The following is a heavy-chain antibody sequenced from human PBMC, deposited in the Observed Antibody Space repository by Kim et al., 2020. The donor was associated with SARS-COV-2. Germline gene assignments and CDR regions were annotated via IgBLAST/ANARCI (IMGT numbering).Heavy chain of an antibody. J-gene: IGHJ4*02. CDR1: GGSISSYY. Sequence: SETLSLTCTVSGGSISSYYWSWIRQPPGKGLEWIGYIYYSGSTNYNPSLKSRVTISVDTSKNQFSLKLSSVTAADTAVYYCAREAPRPYYYGSGRYFDYWGQGTLVTVSS. CDR3: AREAPRPYYYGSGRYFDY. V-gene: IGHV4-59*01. D-gene: IGHD3-10*01. CDR2: IYYSGST.